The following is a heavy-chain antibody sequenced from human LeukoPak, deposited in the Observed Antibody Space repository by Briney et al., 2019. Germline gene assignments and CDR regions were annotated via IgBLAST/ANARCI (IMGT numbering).Heavy chain of an antibody. CDR2: INPSGGST. D-gene: IGHD6-6*01. CDR1: GYTFTSYY. V-gene: IGHV1-46*01. Sequence: GASVKVSCMASGYTFTSYYMHWVRQAPGQGLEWMGIINPSGGSTSYAQKFQGRVTMTRDTSTSTVYMELSSLRSEDTAVYYCARDLSRRGLYSSSSDYYYMDVWGKGTTVTVSS. CDR3: ARDLSRRGLYSSSSDYYYMDV. J-gene: IGHJ6*03.